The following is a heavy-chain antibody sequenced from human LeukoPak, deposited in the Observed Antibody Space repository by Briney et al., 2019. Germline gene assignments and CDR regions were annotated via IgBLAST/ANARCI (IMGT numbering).Heavy chain of an antibody. CDR3: ARVGKAGADILTGPYGMDV. J-gene: IGHJ6*02. CDR1: GYTFTSYA. V-gene: IGHV1-3*01. CDR2: INAGNGNT. D-gene: IGHD3-9*01. Sequence: GASVKVSCKASGYTFTSYAMHWVRQAPGQRLEWMGWINAGNGNTKYSQKFQGRVTITRDTSASTAYMELSSLRSEDTAVYYCARVGKAGADILTGPYGMDVWGQGTTVTVSS.